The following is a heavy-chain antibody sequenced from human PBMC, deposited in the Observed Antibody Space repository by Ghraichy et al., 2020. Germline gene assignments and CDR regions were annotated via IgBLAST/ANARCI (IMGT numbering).Heavy chain of an antibody. CDR2: INSDGSST. CDR3: ARVIVVVVAAHDQYFDY. CDR1: GFTFSSYW. V-gene: IGHV3-74*01. J-gene: IGHJ4*02. D-gene: IGHD2-15*01. Sequence: GGSLRLSCAASGFTFSSYWMHWVRQAPGKGLVWVSRINSDGSSTSYADSVKGRFTISRDNAKNTLYLQMNSLRAEDTAVYYCARVIVVVVAAHDQYFDYWGQGTLVTVSS.